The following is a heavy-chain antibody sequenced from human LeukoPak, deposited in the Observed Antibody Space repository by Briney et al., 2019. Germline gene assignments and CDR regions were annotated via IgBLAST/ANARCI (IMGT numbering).Heavy chain of an antibody. CDR1: GGSISSYY. J-gene: IGHJ4*02. CDR3: ARDRGSSIVGATGTFDY. D-gene: IGHD1-26*01. V-gene: IGHV4-59*12. Sequence: PSETLSLTCTVSGGSISSYYWSWIRQPPGKGLEWIGYIYYRGSTIYNPSLKSRVTISVDKSKNQFSLKLSSVTAADTAVYYCARDRGSSIVGATGTFDYWGQGTLVTVSS. CDR2: IYYRGST.